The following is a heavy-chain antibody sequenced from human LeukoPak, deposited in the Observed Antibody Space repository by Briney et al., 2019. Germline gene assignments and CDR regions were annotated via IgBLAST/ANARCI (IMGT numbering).Heavy chain of an antibody. CDR1: GFTFSSYA. CDR3: AKGQTYSSSSVDY. Sequence: GASLRLSCAASGFTFSSYAMSWVRQAPEKGLEWVSAISGSGGSTYYADSVKGRFTISRDNSKNTLYLQMNSLRAEDTAVYYCAKGQTYSSSSVDYWGQGTLVTVSS. D-gene: IGHD6-6*01. V-gene: IGHV3-23*01. J-gene: IGHJ4*02. CDR2: ISGSGGST.